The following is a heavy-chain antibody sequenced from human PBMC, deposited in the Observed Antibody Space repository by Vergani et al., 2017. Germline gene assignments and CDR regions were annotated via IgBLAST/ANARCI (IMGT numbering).Heavy chain of an antibody. D-gene: IGHD5-12*01. CDR3: AKTRGLATYFDY. V-gene: IGHV3-9*01. Sequence: EVQLLESGGGLVQPGGSLRLSCAASGFTFSSYAMSWVRQAPGKGLEWVSGISWNSGSTGYADSVKGRFTISRDNSKNSLYLQINSLRAEYTALYYCAKTRGLATYFDYWGQGTLVTVSS. CDR1: GFTFSSYA. CDR2: ISWNSGST. J-gene: IGHJ4*02.